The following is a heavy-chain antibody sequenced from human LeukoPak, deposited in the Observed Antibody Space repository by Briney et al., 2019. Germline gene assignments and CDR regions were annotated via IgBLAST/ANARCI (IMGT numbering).Heavy chain of an antibody. CDR1: GYTFTSYG. J-gene: IGHJ3*02. V-gene: IGHV1-69*06. CDR2: IIPIFGTA. Sequence: GASVKVSCKASGYTFTSYGISWVRQAPGQGLEWMGGIIPIFGTANYAQKFQGRVTITADKSTSTAYMELSSLRSEDTAVYYCARAFEESAFDIWGQGTMVTVSS. CDR3: ARAFEESAFDI. D-gene: IGHD5-24*01.